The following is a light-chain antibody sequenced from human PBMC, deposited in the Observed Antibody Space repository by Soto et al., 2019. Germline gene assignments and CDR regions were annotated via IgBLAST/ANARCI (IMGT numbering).Light chain of an antibody. V-gene: IGLV2-14*01. J-gene: IGLJ1*01. CDR2: EVS. CDR1: SSDVGGYNY. CDR3: SSYTSSSTLV. Sequence: QSALTQPASVSGSPGQSITISCTGTSSDVGGYNYVSWYQHHPGKAPKFMIYEVSHRPSGVSSRFSASKSGNTASLTISGLQADDEADYHCSSYTSSSTLVFGTGTKVTVL.